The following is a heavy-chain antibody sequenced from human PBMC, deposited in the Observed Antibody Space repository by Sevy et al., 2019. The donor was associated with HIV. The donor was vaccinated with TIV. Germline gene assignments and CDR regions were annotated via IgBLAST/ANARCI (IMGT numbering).Heavy chain of an antibody. CDR2: IIPIFGTA. D-gene: IGHD4-17*01. CDR3: ARTDDYGDLLNAFDI. CDR1: GGTFSSYA. V-gene: IGHV1-69*06. J-gene: IGHJ3*02. Sequence: ASVKVSCKASGGTFSSYAISWVRQAPGQGLEWMGGIIPIFGTANYAQKFQDRVTITADKSTSTAYMELSSLRSEDTAVYYCARTDDYGDLLNAFDIWGQWTMVTVSS.